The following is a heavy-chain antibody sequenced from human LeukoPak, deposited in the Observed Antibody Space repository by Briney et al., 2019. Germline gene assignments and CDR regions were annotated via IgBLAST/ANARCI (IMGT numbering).Heavy chain of an antibody. CDR3: ARDRCRGDRCWRYFDN. CDR1: GFTFSDFW. V-gene: IGHV3-64*01. Sequence: PGGSLRLSCAASGFTFSDFWMHWVRQAPGKGLEYVSAISSNGGSTFYANSVKGRFTISRDNSKNTLYLQMGSLRGEDMAVYYCARDRCRGDRCWRYFDNWGQGTLVTVSS. CDR2: ISSNGGST. J-gene: IGHJ4*02. D-gene: IGHD2-15*01.